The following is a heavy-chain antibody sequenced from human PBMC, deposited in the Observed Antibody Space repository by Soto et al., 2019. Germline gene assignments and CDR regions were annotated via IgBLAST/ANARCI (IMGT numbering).Heavy chain of an antibody. CDR2: ISYDGSNK. D-gene: IGHD1-1*01. CDR3: ARELEGHFDL. Sequence: QVQLVESGGGVVQPGRSLRLSCAVSGFTFSSYAMHWVRQAPGKGLEWVAVISYDGSNKYYADSVKGRFTISRDNSKNTLYLEMNSLRAEDTAVYYCARELEGHFDLWGRGTLVTVSS. CDR1: GFTFSSYA. V-gene: IGHV3-30-3*01. J-gene: IGHJ2*01.